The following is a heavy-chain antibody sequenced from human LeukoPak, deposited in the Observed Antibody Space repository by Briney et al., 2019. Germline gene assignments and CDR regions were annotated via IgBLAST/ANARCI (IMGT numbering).Heavy chain of an antibody. CDR2: ISYDGRHK. CDR3: VKDRMETLIGNWFDP. CDR1: GFTFSTYG. V-gene: IGHV3-30*18. D-gene: IGHD4-23*01. J-gene: IGHJ5*02. Sequence: GRSLRLSCAASGFTFSTYGMHWVRQTPGKGLEWVAVISYDGRHKYYEDSVKGRFTISRDNSKNTLYLQMDSLRAEDTAVYYCVKDRMETLIGNWFDPWGQGTLVTVSS.